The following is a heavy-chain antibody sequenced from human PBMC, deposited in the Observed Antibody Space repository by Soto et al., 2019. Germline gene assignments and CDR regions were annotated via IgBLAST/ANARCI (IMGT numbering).Heavy chain of an antibody. V-gene: IGHV1-69*02. CDR3: ARGHIVVLTAIQDYYGMDV. Sequence: QVQLVQSGAEVKKPGSSVKVSCKASGGTFSSYTISWVRQAPGQGLEWMGRIIPILGIANYAQKFQGRVTTTAETSTSTAYMGLSRLRSEDTAVCYCARGHIVVLTAIQDYYGMDVWGQGTTVSVSS. D-gene: IGHD2-21*02. CDR1: GGTFSSYT. CDR2: IIPILGIA. J-gene: IGHJ6*02.